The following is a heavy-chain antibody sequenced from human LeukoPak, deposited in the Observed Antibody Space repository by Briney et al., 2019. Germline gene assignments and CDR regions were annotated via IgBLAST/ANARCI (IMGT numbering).Heavy chain of an antibody. J-gene: IGHJ3*02. Sequence: SETLSLTCSVSGGSISSGSNYWVWIRQPPGKTLEWIGGIYSSGSTYYNSSLKSRVFILMDTSKNHFSLTLTSVTAADTALYYCARSDGYGLVDIWGQGTMVTFSS. D-gene: IGHD3-10*01. CDR3: ARSDGYGLVDI. V-gene: IGHV4-39*07. CDR1: GGSISSGSNY. CDR2: IYSSGST.